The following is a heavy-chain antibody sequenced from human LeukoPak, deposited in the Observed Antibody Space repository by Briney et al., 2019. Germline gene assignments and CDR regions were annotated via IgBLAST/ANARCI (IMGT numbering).Heavy chain of an antibody. D-gene: IGHD2-2*01. Sequence: PGGSLRLSCAASGITFSSWSMNWVRQAPGKGLEWVSFISSSSATIYYADSVKGRFTVSRDNAKNSVYLQMNRLRDEDTAVYYCASSGYARYWGQGTVDPVSS. V-gene: IGHV3-48*02. CDR1: GITFSSWS. CDR2: ISSSSATI. J-gene: IGHJ1*01. CDR3: ASSGYARY.